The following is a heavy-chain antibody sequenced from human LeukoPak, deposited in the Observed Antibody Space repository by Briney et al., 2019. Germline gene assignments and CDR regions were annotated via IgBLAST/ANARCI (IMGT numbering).Heavy chain of an antibody. Sequence: SETLSLTCAVSGYSISSGYDWGWLRQPPGKGLDLIGCIYHSGSTYYNPSLKSRVTISVDTSKNQFSLKLSSVTAADTAVYYCARTTSNGYYYYMDVWGKGTTVTVSS. CDR3: ARTTSNGYYYYMDV. CDR1: GYSISSGYD. D-gene: IGHD2-8*01. J-gene: IGHJ6*03. V-gene: IGHV4-38-2*01. CDR2: IYHSGST.